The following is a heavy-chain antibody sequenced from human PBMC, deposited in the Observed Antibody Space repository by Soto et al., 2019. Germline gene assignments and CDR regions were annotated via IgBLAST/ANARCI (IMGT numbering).Heavy chain of an antibody. V-gene: IGHV3-23*01. Sequence: EVQLLESGGGLVQPGGSLRLSCAASGFTFSSYAMSWVRQAPGKGLEWVSAISGSGGSTYYADSVKGRFTISRDNSKNTLYLLMNSLRAEDTAVYYCAKSLSTVTREREWGFYWGQGTLVTVSS. CDR2: ISGSGGST. J-gene: IGHJ4*02. CDR1: GFTFSSYA. CDR3: AKSLSTVTREREWGFY. D-gene: IGHD4-17*01.